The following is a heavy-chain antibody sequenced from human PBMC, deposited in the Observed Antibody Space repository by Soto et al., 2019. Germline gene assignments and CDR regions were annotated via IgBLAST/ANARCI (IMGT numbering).Heavy chain of an antibody. Sequence: QVQLVQSGAEVKKPGSSVKVSCKASGGTFSSYTIGWVRQAPGQGLEWMGRIIPILGIANYAQKFQGRVTITADKSTSTAYMELSSLRTDDTAVYYCARDTLYGGNKGYYGMDVWGQGTTVTVSS. D-gene: IGHD4-17*01. CDR3: ARDTLYGGNKGYYGMDV. CDR2: IIPILGIA. CDR1: GGTFSSYT. J-gene: IGHJ6*02. V-gene: IGHV1-69*08.